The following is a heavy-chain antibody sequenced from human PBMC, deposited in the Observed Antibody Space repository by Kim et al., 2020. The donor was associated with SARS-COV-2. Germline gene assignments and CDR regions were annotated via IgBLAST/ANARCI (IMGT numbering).Heavy chain of an antibody. CDR2: ISNSGVGT. Sequence: GGSLRLSCAASGFTFSTYAMSWVRQAPGKGLEWVSTISNSGVGTYYAESMKGRFTISRDNSKNMLYLQMSSLKAGDTAVYYCAKDRCSSPNCAFDIWGQG. CDR3: AKDRCSSPNCAFDI. D-gene: IGHD6-13*01. J-gene: IGHJ3*02. V-gene: IGHV3-23*01. CDR1: GFTFSTYA.